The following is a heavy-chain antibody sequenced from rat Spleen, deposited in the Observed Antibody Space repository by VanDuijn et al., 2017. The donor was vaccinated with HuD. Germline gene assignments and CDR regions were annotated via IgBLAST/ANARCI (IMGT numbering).Heavy chain of an antibody. Sequence: EVQLVESGEGLVQPGRSVRLSCAVSGLSFSNYDMAWVRQAPTKGLEWVATIIYDGSRTFYRDSVKGRFTISRDNAKSTLFLQMDSLTSEDTATYYCATGPRVLRIDWFAYWGQGTLVTVSS. D-gene: IGHD1-6*01. CDR1: GLSFSNYD. CDR2: IIYDGSRT. V-gene: IGHV5S10*01. J-gene: IGHJ3*01. CDR3: ATGPRVLRIDWFAY.